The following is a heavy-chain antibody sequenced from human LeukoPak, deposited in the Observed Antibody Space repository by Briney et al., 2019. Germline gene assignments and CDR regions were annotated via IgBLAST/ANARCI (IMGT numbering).Heavy chain of an antibody. CDR2: ISWNSGSI. V-gene: IGHV3-9*01. CDR3: ARDAGFRAFDI. Sequence: PGGSLRLSCAASGFTFDDYAMHWVRQAPGKGLEWVSGISWNSGSIGYADSVKGRFTISIDHAKSSLYLQMNSLRDEDTAVYYCARDAGFRAFDIWGQGTMVTVSS. D-gene: IGHD6-25*01. CDR1: GFTFDDYA. J-gene: IGHJ3*02.